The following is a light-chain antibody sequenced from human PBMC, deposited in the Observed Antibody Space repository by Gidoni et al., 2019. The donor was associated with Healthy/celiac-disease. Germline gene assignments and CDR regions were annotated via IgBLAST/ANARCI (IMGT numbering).Light chain of an antibody. Sequence: DMQMTQSPSSLSASVGDRVTITCRASQSISSYLNWYQQKPGKAPKLLIYAASSLQSGVPSRFSGSGSGTDFPLTISSLQPEDFATYYCQQSYNSPLFTFGPGTKVDIK. V-gene: IGKV1-39*01. CDR2: AAS. CDR1: QSISSY. J-gene: IGKJ3*01. CDR3: QQSYNSPLFT.